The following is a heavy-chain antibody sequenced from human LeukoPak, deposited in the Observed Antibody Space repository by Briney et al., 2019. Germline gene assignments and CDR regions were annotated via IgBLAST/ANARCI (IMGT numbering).Heavy chain of an antibody. J-gene: IGHJ4*02. CDR1: GGTFSSHA. V-gene: IGHV1-69*06. CDR2: IIPIFGTA. D-gene: IGHD2-15*01. Sequence: SVKVSCKASGGTFSSHAISWVRQAPGQGLEWMGGIIPIFGTANYAQKFQGRVTITADKSTSTAYMELSSLRSEDTAVYYCARAQQRGSGGSSRFDYWGQGTLVTVSS. CDR3: ARAQQRGSGGSSRFDY.